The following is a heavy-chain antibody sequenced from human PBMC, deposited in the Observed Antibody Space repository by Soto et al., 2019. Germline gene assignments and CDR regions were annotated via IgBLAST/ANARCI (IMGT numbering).Heavy chain of an antibody. D-gene: IGHD1-26*01. V-gene: IGHV3-23*01. CDR3: AKWTSLWAYYYYYGMDV. J-gene: IGHJ6*02. CDR1: GFTFSSYA. CDR2: ISGSGGST. Sequence: GGSLRLSCAASGFTFSSYAMSWVRQAPGKGLEWVSAISGSGGSTYYADSVKGRFTISRDNSKNTLYLQMNSLRAEDTAVYYCAKWTSLWAYYYYYGMDVWGQGTTVTVSS.